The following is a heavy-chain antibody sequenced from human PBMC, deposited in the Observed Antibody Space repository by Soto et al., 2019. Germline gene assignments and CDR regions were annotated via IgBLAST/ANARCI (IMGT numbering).Heavy chain of an antibody. J-gene: IGHJ4*02. CDR1: VFTFSSYS. CDR3: ARDPYYRSGSPEPYYFDY. V-gene: IGHV3-21*01. Sequence: EVQLVESGGGLVKPGGSLRLSCAVSVFTFSSYSLNWVRQAPGKGLEWVSSISSSSSYIYYADSVRGRFTISRDNAKNSLYLQMNSLRAEDTAVYYCARDPYYRSGSPEPYYFDYWGQGTLVTVSS. D-gene: IGHD3-10*01. CDR2: ISSSSSYI.